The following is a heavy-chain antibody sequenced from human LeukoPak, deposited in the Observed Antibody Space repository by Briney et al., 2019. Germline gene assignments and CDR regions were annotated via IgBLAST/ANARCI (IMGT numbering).Heavy chain of an antibody. J-gene: IGHJ6*02. CDR3: ARAPYYYDSSGYRNYYYYYYGMDV. V-gene: IGHV4-59*01. Sequence: PSETLSLTCTVSGGSISSYYWSWIRQPPGKGLVWIGYIYYSGSTNYNPSLKSRVTISVDTSKNQFSLKLSSVTAADTAVYYCARAPYYYDSSGYRNYYYYYYGMDVWGQGTTVTVSS. CDR1: GGSISSYY. CDR2: IYYSGST. D-gene: IGHD3-22*01.